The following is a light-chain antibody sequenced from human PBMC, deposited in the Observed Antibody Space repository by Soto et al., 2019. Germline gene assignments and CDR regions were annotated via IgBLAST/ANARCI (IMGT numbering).Light chain of an antibody. Sequence: QSVLTQPASASGSPGQSITISCTGTGTDVGAYDYVSWYQQHPGKAPKLVIYDVNNRPSGVSSRFSGSKSGNTASLTISGLQAEDEADYYCSSYTSSSIAYVFGTGTKVTVL. CDR3: SSYTSSSIAYV. CDR1: GTDVGAYDY. CDR2: DVN. V-gene: IGLV2-14*03. J-gene: IGLJ1*01.